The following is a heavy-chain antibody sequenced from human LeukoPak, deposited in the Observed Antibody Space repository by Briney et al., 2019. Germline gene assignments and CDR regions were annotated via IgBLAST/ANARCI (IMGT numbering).Heavy chain of an antibody. V-gene: IGHV4-61*01. CDR3: ARVTYDFWSGYPGYYYYYMDV. D-gene: IGHD3-3*01. CDR2: IYYSGST. CDR1: GYSISSGYY. Sequence: PSETLSLTCSFSGYSISSGYYWSWIRPPPGKGLEWIGYIYYSGSTNYNPSLKSRVTIAGDTSKNQFYLKLSSVTAADTAVYYCARVTYDFWSGYPGYYYYYMDVWGKGTTVTVSS. J-gene: IGHJ6*03.